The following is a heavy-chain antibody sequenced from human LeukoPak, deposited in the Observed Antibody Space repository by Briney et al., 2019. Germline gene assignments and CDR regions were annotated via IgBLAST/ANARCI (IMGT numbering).Heavy chain of an antibody. Sequence: ASVKVSCTASGYTFTTYGISWVRQAPGQGLEWMGWMNPNSGNTGYAQKFQGRVTMTRNTSISTAYMELSSLRSEDTAVYYCARGGSSWYWGGYYFDYWGQGTLVTVSS. J-gene: IGHJ4*02. CDR2: MNPNSGNT. V-gene: IGHV1-8*01. D-gene: IGHD6-13*01. CDR1: GYTFTTYG. CDR3: ARGGSSWYWGGYYFDY.